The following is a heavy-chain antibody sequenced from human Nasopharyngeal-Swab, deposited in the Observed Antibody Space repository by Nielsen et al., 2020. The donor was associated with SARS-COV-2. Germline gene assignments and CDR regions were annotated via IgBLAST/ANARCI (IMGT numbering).Heavy chain of an antibody. D-gene: IGHD3-16*01. CDR1: GFTSSTSS. J-gene: IGHJ4*02. CDR2: LGTAGDT. V-gene: IGHV3-23*01. Sequence: GESLKISCIASGFTSSTSSLTWLRQPPGKGLQWVSTLGTAGDTYYADSVKGRFTISRDNSKNTLYLQMNSLRAEDTAVYYCAKGGLRGYFDYWGQGTLVTVSS. CDR3: AKGGLRGYFDY.